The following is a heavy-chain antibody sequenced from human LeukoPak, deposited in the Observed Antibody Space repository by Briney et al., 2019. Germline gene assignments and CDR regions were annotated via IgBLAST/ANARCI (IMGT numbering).Heavy chain of an antibody. CDR3: ATRPADITWYGVFDY. CDR1: SDSINNHY. CDR2: IFSSGTT. D-gene: IGHD3-10*01. J-gene: IGHJ4*02. V-gene: IGHV4-59*11. Sequence: SETLSLTCTISSDSINNHYWSWLRQPPGKGLEWIGYIFSSGTTDYNPSLKSRVSMSIDTSRNQFSLRLSSVTAADTALYFCATRPADITWYGVFDYWSQGMLVTVSS.